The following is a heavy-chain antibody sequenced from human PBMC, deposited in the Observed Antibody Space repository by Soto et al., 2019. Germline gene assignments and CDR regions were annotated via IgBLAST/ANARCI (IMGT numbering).Heavy chain of an antibody. D-gene: IGHD6-13*01. CDR1: GLTFSSYG. V-gene: IGHV3-33*01. Sequence: QVQLVESGGGVVQPGRSLRLSCAASGLTFSSYGMHWVRQAPGKGLAWVAVIWYDGSNKYYADSVKGRFTISRDNSKNTLYLQMNSLRGEDTAVYHCAREQQLVLDYWGQGTLVTVSS. CDR2: IWYDGSNK. CDR3: AREQQLVLDY. J-gene: IGHJ4*02.